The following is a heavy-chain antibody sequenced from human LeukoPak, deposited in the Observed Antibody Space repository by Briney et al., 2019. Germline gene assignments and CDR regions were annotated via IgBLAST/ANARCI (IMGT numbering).Heavy chain of an antibody. D-gene: IGHD3-22*01. J-gene: IGHJ4*02. CDR2: ISSSSSYI. CDR1: GFTFSSYS. Sequence: GGSLRLSCAASGFTFSSYSMTWVRQAPGKGLEWVSSISSSSSYIYYADSVKGRFTISRDNAKNSLYLQMNSLRAEDTAVYYCATSAAYYYDSSGYYFDYWGQGTLVTVSS. V-gene: IGHV3-21*01. CDR3: ATSAAYYYDSSGYYFDY.